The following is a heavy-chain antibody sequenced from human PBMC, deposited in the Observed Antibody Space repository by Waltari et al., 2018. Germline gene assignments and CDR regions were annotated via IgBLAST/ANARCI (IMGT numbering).Heavy chain of an antibody. CDR1: GGSISGGYG. CDR3: ARDLSSSHFDY. J-gene: IGHJ4*02. Sequence: QVQLQESGPAVVKPSETLSLTCAVSGGSISGGYGWSWIRQAPGKGLEWIGSIFGSTGSTYENPSLTSRVTMSKDTSKNQFSLKLSSVTAADTAVYYCARDLSSSHFDYWGQGVLVTVSS. D-gene: IGHD6-13*01. V-gene: IGHV4-38-2*02. CDR2: IFGSTGST.